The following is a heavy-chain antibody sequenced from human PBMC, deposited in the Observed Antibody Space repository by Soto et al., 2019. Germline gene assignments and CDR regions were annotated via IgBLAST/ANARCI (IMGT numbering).Heavy chain of an antibody. Sequence: SETLSLTCTVSGGSVSSGSYYWSWIRQPPGKGLEWIGYIYYSGSTNYNPSLKNRVTISVDTSKNQFSLKLSSVTAADTAVYYCARGQWLYTRHYFDYWGQGTLVTVSS. CDR1: GGSVSSGSYY. J-gene: IGHJ4*02. D-gene: IGHD6-19*01. V-gene: IGHV4-61*01. CDR2: IYYSGST. CDR3: ARGQWLYTRHYFDY.